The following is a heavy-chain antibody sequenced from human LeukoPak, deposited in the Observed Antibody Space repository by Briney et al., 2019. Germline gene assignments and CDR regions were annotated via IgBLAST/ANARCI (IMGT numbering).Heavy chain of an antibody. V-gene: IGHV4-39*07. CDR3: ARDIPIVGTGTLY. CDR2: IYYSGRT. CDR1: GVSISSSSYY. D-gene: IGHD1/OR15-1a*01. J-gene: IGHJ4*02. Sequence: SETLSLTCTVSGVSISSSSYYWGWIRQPPGKGLEWIGSIYYSGRTYYNPSLKSRVTISVDTSKNQFSLKLSSVTTADTAVYYCARDIPIVGTGTLYWGQGTLVTVSS.